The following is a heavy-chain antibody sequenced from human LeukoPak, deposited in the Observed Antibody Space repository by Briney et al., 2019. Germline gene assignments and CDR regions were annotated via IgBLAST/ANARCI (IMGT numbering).Heavy chain of an antibody. CDR1: GFTVSSNY. Sequence: GGSLRLSCAASGFTVSSNYVSWVRQAPGKGLEWVSVIYSGGSTYYADSVKGRFTISRDISKNTLYLQMNSLRGDDTAAYYCAKGSSGGRPYYFDNWGQGTLVTVSS. D-gene: IGHD6-19*01. V-gene: IGHV3-53*01. J-gene: IGHJ4*02. CDR2: IYSGGST. CDR3: AKGSSGGRPYYFDN.